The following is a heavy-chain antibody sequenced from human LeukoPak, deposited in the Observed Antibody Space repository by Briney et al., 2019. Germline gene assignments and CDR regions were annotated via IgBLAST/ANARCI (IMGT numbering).Heavy chain of an antibody. J-gene: IGHJ4*02. V-gene: IGHV4-39*01. D-gene: IGHD6-6*01. CDR2: IYYSGST. CDR3: ASKKYSSSPFDY. Sequence: SETLSLTCTVSGGSISSSSYYWGWIRQPPGKGLEWIGSIYYSGSTYYNPSLKSQVTISVDTSKNQFSLKLSSVTAADTAVYYCASKKYSSSPFDYWGQGTLVTVSS. CDR1: GGSISSSSYY.